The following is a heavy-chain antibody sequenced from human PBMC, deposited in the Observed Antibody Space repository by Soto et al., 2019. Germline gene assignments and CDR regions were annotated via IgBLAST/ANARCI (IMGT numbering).Heavy chain of an antibody. CDR3: ARDKWELPLDN. Sequence: QVQLQESGPGLVKPSQALSLTCTVSGGSMSSGDYNWSWIRQPPGKGLEWVGSIYYTGSTYNNPSLKSRITLSVDTSKNQFSLRLSSVTAAVTAVYYCARDKWELPLDNWGHGTLVTVSS. CDR2: IYYTGST. CDR1: GGSMSSGDYN. D-gene: IGHD1-26*01. J-gene: IGHJ3*02. V-gene: IGHV4-30-4*01.